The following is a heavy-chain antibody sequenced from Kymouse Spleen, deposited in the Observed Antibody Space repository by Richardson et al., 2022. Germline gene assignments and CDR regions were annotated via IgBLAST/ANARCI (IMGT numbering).Heavy chain of an antibody. V-gene: IGHV4-39*01. J-gene: IGHJ5*02. Sequence: QLQLQESGPGLVKPSETLSLTCTVSGGSISSSSYYWGWIRQPPGKGLEWIGSIYYSGSTYYNPSLKSRVTISVDTSKNQFSLKLSSVTAADTAVYYCARRYYYGSGSLHWFDPWGQGTLVTVSS. CDR3: ARRYYYGSGSLHWFDP. CDR2: IYYSGST. CDR1: GGSISSSSYY. D-gene: IGHD3-10*01.